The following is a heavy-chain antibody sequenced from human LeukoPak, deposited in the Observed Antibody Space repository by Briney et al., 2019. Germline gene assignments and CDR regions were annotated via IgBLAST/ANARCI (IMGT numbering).Heavy chain of an antibody. D-gene: IGHD3-10*01. J-gene: IGHJ4*02. CDR3: ARGPSMVRGADLDY. V-gene: IGHV1-8*02. CDR2: INPNSGNT. Sequence: ASVKVSCKASGYTFTGYYMHWVRQAPGQGLEWMGWINPNSGNTGYAQKFQGRVTMTRNTSISTAYMELSSLRSEDTAVYYCARGPSMVRGADLDYWGQGTLVTVSS. CDR1: GYTFTGYY.